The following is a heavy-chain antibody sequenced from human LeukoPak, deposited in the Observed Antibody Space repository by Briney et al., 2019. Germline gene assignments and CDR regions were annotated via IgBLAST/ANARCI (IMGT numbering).Heavy chain of an antibody. Sequence: GGSLRLSCAASGFTFSSYWMSWVRQAPGKGLEWVANIKQDGSEKYYVDSVKGRFTISRDNAKNSLYRQMNSLRAEDTAVYYCARMYYYDSSGYYFDAFDIWGQGTMVTVSS. CDR2: IKQDGSEK. V-gene: IGHV3-7*01. CDR1: GFTFSSYW. CDR3: ARMYYYDSSGYYFDAFDI. D-gene: IGHD3-22*01. J-gene: IGHJ3*02.